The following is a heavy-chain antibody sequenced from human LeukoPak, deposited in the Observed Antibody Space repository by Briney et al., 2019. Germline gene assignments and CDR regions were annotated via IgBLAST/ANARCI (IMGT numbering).Heavy chain of an antibody. CDR3: AGGPLGGYSSGWSDY. CDR1: GFTFSSYG. Sequence: GGSLRLSCAASGFTFSSYGMHWVRQAPGKGLEWVAVIWYDGSNKYYADSVKGRFTISRDNSKNTLYLQMNSLRAEDTAVYYCAGGPLGGYSSGWSDYWGQGTLVTVSS. D-gene: IGHD6-19*01. J-gene: IGHJ4*02. V-gene: IGHV3-33*01. CDR2: IWYDGSNK.